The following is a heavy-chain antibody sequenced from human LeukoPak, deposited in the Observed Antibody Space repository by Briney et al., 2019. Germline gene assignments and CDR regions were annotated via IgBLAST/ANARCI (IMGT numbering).Heavy chain of an antibody. CDR1: GFTFSSYA. D-gene: IGHD2-2*01. Sequence: QPGGSLRLSCSASGFTFSSYAMSWVRQAPGKGLEWVSTISGTGGSASYADTVKGRFTISRDNSKNTLYLQMNSLRAEDTAVYYCAKDLGVVPAASDVWGQGTTVTVSS. CDR2: ISGTGGSA. V-gene: IGHV3-23*01. J-gene: IGHJ6*02. CDR3: AKDLGVVPAASDV.